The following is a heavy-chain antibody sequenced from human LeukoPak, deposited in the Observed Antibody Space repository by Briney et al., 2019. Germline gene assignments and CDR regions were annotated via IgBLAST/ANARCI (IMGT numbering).Heavy chain of an antibody. CDR3: VKEPGYYGSGSHFDY. D-gene: IGHD3-10*01. CDR2: VSSNGGST. V-gene: IGHV3-64D*06. J-gene: IGHJ4*02. CDR1: GFTFSSYA. Sequence: GGSLRLSCSASGFTFSSYAMHWVRQAPGKGLEHVSAVSSNGGSTYYADSVKGRFTISRDNSKNTLYLQMNSLRAEDTAVYYCVKEPGYYGSGSHFDYWGQGILVTVS.